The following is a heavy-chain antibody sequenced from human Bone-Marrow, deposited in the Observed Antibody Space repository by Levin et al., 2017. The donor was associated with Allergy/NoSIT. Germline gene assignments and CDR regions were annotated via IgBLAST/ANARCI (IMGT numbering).Heavy chain of an antibody. CDR2: IFYNGKT. CDR3: ARDGCYQLMELLSYFDC. V-gene: IGHV4-38-2*02. Sequence: SETLSLTCAVSGYSINTSYHWGWFRQPPGKGLQWIGSIFYNGKTHYNPSLRSRVTISLDTSRNQFSLGLISVTAADTAVYFCARDGCYQLMELLSYFDCWGEGARVTGSS. CDR1: GYSINTSYH. D-gene: IGHD1-26*01. J-gene: IGHJ4*02.